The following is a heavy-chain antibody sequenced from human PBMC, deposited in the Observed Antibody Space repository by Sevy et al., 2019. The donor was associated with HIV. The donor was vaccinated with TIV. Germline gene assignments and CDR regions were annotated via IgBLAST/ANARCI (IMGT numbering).Heavy chain of an antibody. Sequence: GGSLRLSCAASGFTFSDYYMSWIRQAPGKGLEWVSYISSSGSTIFYADSVKGRFTISRDNAKNSLFLQMNSLRAEDTAVYYCASGGRYYHTSEYRPYWYFDLRGRGTLVTVSS. CDR2: ISSSGSTI. V-gene: IGHV3-11*01. D-gene: IGHD3-22*01. CDR3: ASGGRYYHTSEYRPYWYFDL. CDR1: GFTFSDYY. J-gene: IGHJ2*01.